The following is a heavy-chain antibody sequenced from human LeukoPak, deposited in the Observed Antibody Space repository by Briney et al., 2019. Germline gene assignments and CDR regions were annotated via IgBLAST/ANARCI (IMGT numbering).Heavy chain of an antibody. CDR3: ARLGAVAGTNDSDY. CDR2: ISAYNGNT. Sequence: ASAKVSCKASGYTFTSYGISWVRQAPGQGLEWMGWISAYNGNTNYAQKLQGRVTMTTDTSTSTAYMELRSLRSDDTAVYYCARLGAVAGTNDSDYWGQGTLVTVSS. D-gene: IGHD6-19*01. J-gene: IGHJ4*02. CDR1: GYTFTSYG. V-gene: IGHV1-18*01.